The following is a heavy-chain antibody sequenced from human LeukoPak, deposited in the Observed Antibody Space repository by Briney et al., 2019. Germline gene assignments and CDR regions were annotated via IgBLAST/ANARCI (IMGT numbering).Heavy chain of an antibody. J-gene: IGHJ3*02. CDR2: ISSSSSYI. Sequence: GGSLRLSCAGSGFTFSGYSLNWVRQAPGKGLEWVSSISSSSSYIYYADSVKGRFTISRDNAKNSLYLQMNSLRAEDTAVYYCARDWWLPPSHDAFDIWGQGTMVTVSS. D-gene: IGHD5-12*01. CDR1: GFTFSGYS. CDR3: ARDWWLPPSHDAFDI. V-gene: IGHV3-21*01.